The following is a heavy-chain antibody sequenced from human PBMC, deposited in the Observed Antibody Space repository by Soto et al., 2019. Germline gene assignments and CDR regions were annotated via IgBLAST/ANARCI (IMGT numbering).Heavy chain of an antibody. CDR1: GGSISSYY. CDR3: ARAVFRILPSSWYYYGMDV. CDR2: IYYSGST. D-gene: IGHD6-13*01. V-gene: IGHV4-59*01. J-gene: IGHJ6*02. Sequence: QVQLQESGPGLVKPSETLSLTCTVSGGSISSYYWSWIRQPPGKGLEWIGYIYYSGSTNYNPSLKSRVTISVDTSKNQFSLKLSSVTAADTAVYYCARAVFRILPSSWYYYGMDVWGQGTTVTVSS.